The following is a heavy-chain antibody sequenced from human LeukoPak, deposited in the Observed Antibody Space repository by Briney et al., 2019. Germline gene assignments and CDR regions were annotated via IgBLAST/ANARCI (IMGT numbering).Heavy chain of an antibody. CDR2: IRSDGSEN. J-gene: IGHJ4*02. Sequence: QPGGSLRLSCAASGFTFSSSGMHWVRQTPRKGLEWVTFIRSDGSENYYADSLKGRFTISRENSTNTLYLQMNRLRAEDTAVYHCAKDRGVEYFDYWGQGTLVTVSS. V-gene: IGHV3-30*02. CDR3: AKDRGVEYFDY. CDR1: GFTFSSSG. D-gene: IGHD3-10*01.